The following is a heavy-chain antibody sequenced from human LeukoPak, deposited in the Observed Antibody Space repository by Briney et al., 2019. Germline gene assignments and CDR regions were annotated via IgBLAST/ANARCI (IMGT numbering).Heavy chain of an antibody. CDR2: ISPILGIA. Sequence: ASVKVSCKASGGTFSSYAISWVRQAPGQGLEWMGRISPILGIANYAQKFQGRVTITADKSTSTAYMELSSLRSEDTAVYYCARVSKLATVVVAATPTDYYGMDVWGQGTTVTVSS. V-gene: IGHV1-69*04. J-gene: IGHJ6*02. CDR1: GGTFSSYA. CDR3: ARVSKLATVVVAATPTDYYGMDV. D-gene: IGHD2-15*01.